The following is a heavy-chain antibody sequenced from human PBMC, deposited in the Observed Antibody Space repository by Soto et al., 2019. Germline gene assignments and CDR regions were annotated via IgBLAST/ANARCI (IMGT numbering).Heavy chain of an antibody. CDR3: ARDRDYGGNYAYDY. J-gene: IGHJ4*02. CDR2: INAGSGNT. Sequence: ASVKVSCKASGYTSTNYGMHWVRQAPGQRLEWMGWINAGSGNTKYSQKFQGRITITRDTSASTVYMELRSLRSDDTAVYYCARDRDYGGNYAYDYWGQGTLVTVSS. V-gene: IGHV1-3*01. CDR1: GYTSTNYG. D-gene: IGHD4-17*01.